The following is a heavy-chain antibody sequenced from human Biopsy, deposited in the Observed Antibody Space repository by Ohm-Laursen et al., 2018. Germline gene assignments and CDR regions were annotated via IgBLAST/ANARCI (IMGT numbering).Heavy chain of an antibody. D-gene: IGHD3-3*01. CDR1: DDSIRNFY. Sequence: SETLSLTCTVSDDSIRNFYWTWIRQPPGQGLEWIGHASYSGYTNYNPSLKSRVTISVDTSKNHFSLNLSSVTAADTAVYSCARLGNFWNAEDGLDLWGLGTMVTVS. CDR3: ARLGNFWNAEDGLDL. CDR2: ASYSGYT. J-gene: IGHJ3*01. V-gene: IGHV4-59*08.